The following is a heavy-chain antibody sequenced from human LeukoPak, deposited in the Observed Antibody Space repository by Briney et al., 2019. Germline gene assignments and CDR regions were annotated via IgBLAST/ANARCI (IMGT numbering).Heavy chain of an antibody. D-gene: IGHD1-26*01. CDR2: INPSGGST. CDR1: GYTFTSHY. V-gene: IGHV1-46*01. CDR3: ARDWSPGLGAAPGDY. J-gene: IGHJ4*02. Sequence: ASVKVSCKASGYTFTSHYMHWVRQAPGQGLEWMGIINPSGGSTGYTQKFQGRVTMTRDTSTNTVYMELSSLTSEDTGVYYCARDWSPGLGAAPGDYWGRGTLVTVSS.